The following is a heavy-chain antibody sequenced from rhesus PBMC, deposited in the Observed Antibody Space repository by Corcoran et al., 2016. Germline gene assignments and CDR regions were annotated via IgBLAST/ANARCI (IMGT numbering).Heavy chain of an antibody. D-gene: IGHD6-25*01. J-gene: IGHJ4*01. CDR3: AAAIAAAGTGIDY. CDR1: GFTFSSYW. CDR2: ISGDGLST. Sequence: EVQLVESGGGLVQPGGSLRLSCAASGFTFSSYWMYWVRKAPGKGLEWVSRISGDGLSTNYADSVKGRFTISRENAKNSLYLQMNSLRAEDTAVYYCAAAIAAAGTGIDYWGQGVLVTVSS. V-gene: IGHV3-119*01.